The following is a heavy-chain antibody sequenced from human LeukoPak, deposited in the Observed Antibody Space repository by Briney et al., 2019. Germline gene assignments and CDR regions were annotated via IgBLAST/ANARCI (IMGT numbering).Heavy chain of an antibody. Sequence: SETLSLTCTVSGGSISSYYWSWIRQPPGEGLEWIGYIYYSGSTNYNPSVKSRVTISVDTSKNQFSLKLGSVTAADTAVYYCARVVAGSDSSGYAYYYSYYYIDVWAKGTTVTVS. D-gene: IGHD3-22*01. V-gene: IGHV4-59*01. CDR2: IYYSGST. J-gene: IGHJ6*03. CDR1: GGSISSYY. CDR3: ARVVAGSDSSGYAYYYSYYYIDV.